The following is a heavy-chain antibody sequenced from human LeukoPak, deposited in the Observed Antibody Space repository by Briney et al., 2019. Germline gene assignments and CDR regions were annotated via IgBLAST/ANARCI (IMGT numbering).Heavy chain of an antibody. J-gene: IGHJ5*02. CDR2: IYHSGST. D-gene: IGHD3-16*01. Sequence: SETLSLTCTVSGYSISSGYYWGWIRQPPGKGLEWIGSIYHSGSTYYNPSLKSRVTISVDTSKNQFSLELSSVTAADTAVYYCARGSSALRGDWFDPWGQGTLVTVSS. V-gene: IGHV4-38-2*02. CDR3: ARGSSALRGDWFDP. CDR1: GYSISSGYY.